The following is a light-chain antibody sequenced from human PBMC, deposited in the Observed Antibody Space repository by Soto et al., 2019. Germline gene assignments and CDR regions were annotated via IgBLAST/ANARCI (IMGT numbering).Light chain of an antibody. J-gene: IGLJ1*01. V-gene: IGLV2-14*01. CDR3: CSFARSYCYV. Sequence: QSVLTQPASVSGSPGQSITIYCTGTSGDVGGYKFVSWYQQHPGKAPKLMIYEVSNRPSGVSSRFSGSKSGNTASLTISGLQAEHEADYPCCSFARSYCYVFGTGTKVPGL. CDR1: SGDVGGYKF. CDR2: EVS.